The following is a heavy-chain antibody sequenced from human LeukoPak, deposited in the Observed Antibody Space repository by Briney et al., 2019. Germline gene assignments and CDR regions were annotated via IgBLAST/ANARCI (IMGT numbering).Heavy chain of an antibody. J-gene: IGHJ5*02. CDR3: ARDSLLRYFDWLAA. CDR2: ISGDGDNT. D-gene: IGHD3-9*01. Sequence: SGGSLRLSCAASGFTFNNYALSWVRQAPGKGLEWVSGISGDGDNTYYAESVKGRFTISRDISRNTLYLQMNSLRVEDTAVYYCARDSLLRYFDWLAAWGQGTLVTVSS. V-gene: IGHV3-23*01. CDR1: GFTFNNYA.